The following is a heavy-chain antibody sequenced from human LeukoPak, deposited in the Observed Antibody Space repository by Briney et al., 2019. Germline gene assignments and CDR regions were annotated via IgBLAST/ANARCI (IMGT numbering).Heavy chain of an antibody. CDR3: ATTLRYCSSTSCYTGFDY. Sequence: GASVKVSCKASGYTFTGYYMHWVRQAPGQGLEWMGWINPNSGGTSYAQKFQGRVTMTRDTSISTAYMELSRLRSDDTAVYYCATTLRYCSSTSCYTGFDYWGQGTLVTVSS. V-gene: IGHV1-2*02. CDR1: GYTFTGYY. J-gene: IGHJ4*02. CDR2: INPNSGGT. D-gene: IGHD2-2*02.